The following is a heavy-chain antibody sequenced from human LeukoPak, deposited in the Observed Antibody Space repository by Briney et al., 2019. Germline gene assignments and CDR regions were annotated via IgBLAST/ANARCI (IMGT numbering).Heavy chain of an antibody. Sequence: SVKVSCTASGGTFSSYAISWVRQAPGQGLEWMGEIIPSFGTPNYAQKFQGKVTITTDESTSTAYMELSSLRSEDTAVYYCARVAQRVRFGVVITPFDYWGQGTLVTVSS. CDR2: IIPSFGTP. D-gene: IGHD3-3*01. CDR1: GGTFSSYA. J-gene: IGHJ4*02. CDR3: ARVAQRVRFGVVITPFDY. V-gene: IGHV1-69*05.